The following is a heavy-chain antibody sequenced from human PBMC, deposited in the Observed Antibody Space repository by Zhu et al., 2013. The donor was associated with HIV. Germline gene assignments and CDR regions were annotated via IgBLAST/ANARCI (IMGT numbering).Heavy chain of an antibody. D-gene: IGHD1-26*01. CDR2: IYHSGST. CDR1: GGSISSSNW. V-gene: IGHV4-4*02. Sequence: QVQLQESGPGLVKPSGTLSLTCAVSGGSISSSNWWSWVRQPPGKGLEWIGEIYHSGSTNYNPSLKSRVTISVDKSKNQFSLKLSSVTAADTAVYYCARVKVKWELPKGSYYYGMDVWGQGTTVTGLL. CDR3: ARVKVKWELPKGSYYYGMDV. J-gene: IGHJ6*02.